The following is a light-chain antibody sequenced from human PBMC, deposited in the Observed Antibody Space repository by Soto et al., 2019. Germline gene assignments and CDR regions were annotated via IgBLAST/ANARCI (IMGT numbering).Light chain of an antibody. J-gene: IGKJ2*01. CDR3: QQSYSTPTPPT. CDR1: QSITTH. Sequence: DIPMTQSPSSLSASVADRVTMTCRASQSITTHVNWYQQKPGKAPKLLISAASILQSGVPSRFSVSGTGTDFTLTIISLQPEDFATYFCQQSYSTPTPPTFGQGTKLEIK. V-gene: IGKV1-39*01. CDR2: AAS.